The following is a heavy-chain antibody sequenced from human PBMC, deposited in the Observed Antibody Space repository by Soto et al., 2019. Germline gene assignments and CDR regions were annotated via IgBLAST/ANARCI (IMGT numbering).Heavy chain of an antibody. J-gene: IGHJ4*02. V-gene: IGHV3-48*01. Sequence: EVQLVESGGGLVQPGGSLRLSCVVSGFTFSSYSMNWVRQAPGKGLEWVSYISSSSSTIYYGDSVKGRFTVSRDNAKNSLYLKMSSRRAEDTAVYYCARDARTTIFGVVISHFDFWGQGTLVTVSS. CDR2: ISSSSSTI. CDR1: GFTFSSYS. CDR3: ARDARTTIFGVVISHFDF. D-gene: IGHD3-3*01.